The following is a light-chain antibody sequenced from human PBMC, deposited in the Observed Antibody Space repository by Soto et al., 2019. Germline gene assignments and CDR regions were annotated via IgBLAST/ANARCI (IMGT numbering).Light chain of an antibody. J-gene: IGKJ2*02. CDR2: LGS. Sequence: PLSLPVTPGEPASISCRSSQSLLHSNGYNYLDWYLQKPGQSPQLLIYLGSNRASGVPDRFSGSGSGTDFTLKISRVEAEDVGVYYCMQALQTPWTFGQGTKVDI. CDR1: QSLLHSNGYNY. V-gene: IGKV2-28*01. CDR3: MQALQTPWT.